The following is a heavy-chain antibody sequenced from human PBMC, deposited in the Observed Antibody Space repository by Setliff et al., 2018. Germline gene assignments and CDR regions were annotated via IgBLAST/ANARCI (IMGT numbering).Heavy chain of an antibody. CDR2: VNPDGSDE. CDR3: ARLALTGYDSSGYYYALEYYYYMDV. J-gene: IGHJ6*03. CDR1: GFTFSNFW. Sequence: GGSLRLSCAASGFTFSNFWMGWVRQAPGKGLEWVANVNPDGSDEYYVDSVKGRFTISRDNAKNSLYLQMNSLRAEDTAVYYCARLALTGYDSSGYYYALEYYYYMDVWGKGTTVTVSS. D-gene: IGHD3-22*01. V-gene: IGHV3-7*01.